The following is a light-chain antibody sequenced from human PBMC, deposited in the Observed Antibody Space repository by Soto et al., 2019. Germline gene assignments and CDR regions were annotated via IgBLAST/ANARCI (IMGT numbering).Light chain of an antibody. V-gene: IGLV2-14*01. J-gene: IGLJ1*01. CDR3: SSYTTSPLSYV. CDR1: ISDIGGYNY. Sequence: QSALTHPASVSGSPGQSITISCTGTISDIGGYNYVSWYQQHPGKVPKLMIYDVSNRPSGVSNRFSGSKSGNTASLTISGLQAEGEADYYCSSYTTSPLSYVFGTGTKVTVL. CDR2: DVS.